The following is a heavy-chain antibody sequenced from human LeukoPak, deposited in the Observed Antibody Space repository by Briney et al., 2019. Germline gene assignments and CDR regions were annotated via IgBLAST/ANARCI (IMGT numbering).Heavy chain of an antibody. V-gene: IGHV4-34*01. CDR3: ARAPMATTPYYFDY. CDR2: INHSGST. D-gene: IGHD5-24*01. J-gene: IGHJ4*02. CDR1: GGSFSGYY. Sequence: SETLSLTCAVYGGSFSGYYWSWIRQPPGKRLEWIGEINHSGSTNYNPSLKSRVTISVDTSKNQFSLKLSSVTAADTAVYYCARAPMATTPYYFDYWGQGTLVTVSS.